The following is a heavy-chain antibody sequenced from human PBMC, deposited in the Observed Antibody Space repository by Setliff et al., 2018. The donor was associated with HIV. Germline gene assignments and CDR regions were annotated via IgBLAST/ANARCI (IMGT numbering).Heavy chain of an antibody. CDR2: IIPVFETS. J-gene: IGHJ6*03. Sequence: SVKVSCKASGGTFSNYGISWVRQAPGQGLEYMGGIIPVFETSNYAQRFQGRVTITADESSSTAYMELSSLRYGDTAVYYCARVTTVVTGPLYYHYMDVWGKGTTVTV. D-gene: IGHD2-15*01. CDR1: GGTFSNYG. CDR3: ARVTTVVTGPLYYHYMDV. V-gene: IGHV1-69*13.